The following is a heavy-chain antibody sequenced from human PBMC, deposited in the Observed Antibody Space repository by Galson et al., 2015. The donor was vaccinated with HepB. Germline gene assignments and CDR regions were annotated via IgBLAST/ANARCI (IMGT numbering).Heavy chain of an antibody. D-gene: IGHD3-10*01. CDR1: GGTFSSYA. CDR3: ARDQGRVRGWRYYYGMDV. V-gene: IGHV1-69*06. CDR2: IIPIFGTA. Sequence: SVKVSCKASGGTFSSYAISWVRQAPGQGLEWMGGIIPIFGTANYAQKFQGRVTITADKSTSTAYKELSSLRSEDTAVYYCARDQGRVRGWRYYYGMDVWGQGTTVTVSS. J-gene: IGHJ6*02.